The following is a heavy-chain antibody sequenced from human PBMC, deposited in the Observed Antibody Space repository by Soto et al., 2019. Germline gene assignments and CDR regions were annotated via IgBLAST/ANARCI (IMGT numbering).Heavy chain of an antibody. D-gene: IGHD3-16*01. J-gene: IGHJ6*02. V-gene: IGHV1-18*01. CDR2: ISAYNDYT. CDR3: ARGGYYDISWGKLSHYGLDV. CDR1: GYTFIRYG. Sequence: QVQLVQSAAEVKKPGASVKVSCKASGYTFIRYGITWVRQAPGQGLEWMGWISAYNDYTIYARKPQGRVTMTTDTATRIVYMELGGLKSDDTAVYYCARGGYYDISWGKLSHYGLDVWGQGTSVTVSS.